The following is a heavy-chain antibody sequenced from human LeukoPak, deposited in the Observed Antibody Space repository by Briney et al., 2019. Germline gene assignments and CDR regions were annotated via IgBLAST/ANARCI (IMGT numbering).Heavy chain of an antibody. V-gene: IGHV4-34*01. CDR3: ARVPVSDYYDSSGSYDY. CDR2: INHSGST. D-gene: IGHD3-22*01. Sequence: SETLSLTCAVYGGSFSGYYWSWIRQPPGKGLEWIGEINHSGSTNYNPSLKSRVTITVDTSKNQFSLKLSSVTAADTAVYYCARVPVSDYYDSSGSYDYWGQGTLVTVSS. CDR1: GGSFSGYY. J-gene: IGHJ4*02.